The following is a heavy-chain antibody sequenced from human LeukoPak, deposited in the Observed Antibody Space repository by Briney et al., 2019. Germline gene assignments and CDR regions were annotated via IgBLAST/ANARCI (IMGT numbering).Heavy chain of an antibody. Sequence: GGSLRLSCAASGFTFSSYGMHWVRQAPGKGLEWVAFIRYDGSNKYYADSVKGRFTISRDNSKNTLYLQVNSLRAEDTAVYYCAKGNSYSSSWFDYWGQGTLVTVSS. CDR2: IRYDGSNK. CDR1: GFTFSSYG. J-gene: IGHJ4*02. D-gene: IGHD6-13*01. CDR3: AKGNSYSSSWFDY. V-gene: IGHV3-30*02.